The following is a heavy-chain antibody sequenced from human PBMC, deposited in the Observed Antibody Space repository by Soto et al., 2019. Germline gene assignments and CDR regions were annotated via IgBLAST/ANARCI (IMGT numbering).Heavy chain of an antibody. V-gene: IGHV1-2*05. Sequence: ASVKVSCKASGYTFTGYFIHGLGHARGQGLEWMGRINPNSGAANYARKFQDRVTITRDTSINPAYMELSSLRSDDTDIYYCANLPPTPDWFDPWGQGTLVTVSS. D-gene: IGHD2-15*01. CDR3: ANLPPTPDWFDP. CDR2: INPNSGAA. CDR1: GYTFTGYF. J-gene: IGHJ5*02.